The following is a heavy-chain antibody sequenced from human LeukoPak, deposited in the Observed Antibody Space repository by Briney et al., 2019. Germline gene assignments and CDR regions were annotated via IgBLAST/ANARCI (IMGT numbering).Heavy chain of an antibody. J-gene: IGHJ1*01. CDR3: AREGGLGNCGGDCPFQH. CDR1: GYTFTDYY. Sequence: ASVKVSCKASGYTFTDYYTHWVRQAPGQGLEWMGWINPNSGGSNYAQKFQGRVTMTRDTSISTVYMELSRLRSDDTVVYYCAREGGLGNCGGDCPFQHWGQGTLVTVSS. D-gene: IGHD2-21*02. CDR2: INPNSGGS. V-gene: IGHV1-2*02.